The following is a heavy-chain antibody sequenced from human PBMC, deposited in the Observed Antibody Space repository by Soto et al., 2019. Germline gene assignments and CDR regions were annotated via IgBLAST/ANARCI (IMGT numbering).Heavy chain of an antibody. CDR2: VNPNSGGT. D-gene: IGHD2-15*01. V-gene: IGHV1-2*04. Sequence: GASVKVSCKASGYTFTGYYMHWVRQAPGQGLEWMGWVNPNSGGTNYAQKFQGWVTMTRDTSISTAYMELSRLRSDDTAVYYCARLARYCSGGSCYPLFDPWGQGTLVTVSS. CDR1: GYTFTGYY. J-gene: IGHJ5*02. CDR3: ARLARYCSGGSCYPLFDP.